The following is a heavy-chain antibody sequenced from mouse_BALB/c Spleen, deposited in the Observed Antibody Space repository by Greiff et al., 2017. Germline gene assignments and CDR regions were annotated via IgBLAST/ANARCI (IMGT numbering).Heavy chain of an antibody. CDR1: GYSITSDYA. J-gene: IGHJ3*01. V-gene: IGHV3-2*02. D-gene: IGHD1-1*01. CDR3: ARRNYYGSSRGFAY. Sequence: EVQLQESGPGLVKPSQSLSLTCTVTGYSITSDYAWNWIRQFPGNKLEWMGYISYSGSTSYNPSLKSRISITRDTSKNQFFLQLNSVTTEDTATYYCARRNYYGSSRGFAYWGQGTLVTVSA. CDR2: ISYSGST.